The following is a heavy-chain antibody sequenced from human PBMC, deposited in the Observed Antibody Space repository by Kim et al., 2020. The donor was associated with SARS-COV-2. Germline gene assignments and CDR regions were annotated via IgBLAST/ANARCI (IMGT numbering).Heavy chain of an antibody. Sequence: ASVKVSCKASGYTFTSYYMHWVRQAPGQGLEWMGIINPSGGSTSYAQKFQGRVTMTRDTSTSTVYMELSSLRSEDTAVYYCARVSGYYYDSSGTDYWGQGTLVTVSS. D-gene: IGHD3-22*01. J-gene: IGHJ4*02. CDR2: INPSGGST. V-gene: IGHV1-46*01. CDR3: ARVSGYYYDSSGTDY. CDR1: GYTFTSYY.